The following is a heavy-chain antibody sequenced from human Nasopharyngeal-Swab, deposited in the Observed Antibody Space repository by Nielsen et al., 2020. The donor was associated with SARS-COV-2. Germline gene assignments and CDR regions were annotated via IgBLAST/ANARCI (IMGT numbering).Heavy chain of an antibody. J-gene: IGHJ3*02. V-gene: IGHV3-64*01. CDR1: GFTFSSYA. Sequence: GESLKISCAASGFTFSSYAMHWVRQAPGKGLEYVSAISSIGGSTYYANSVKGRFTISRDNSKNTLYLQMGSLRAEDMAVYYCARTRRATVTTGAFDIWGQGTMVTVSS. D-gene: IGHD4-11*01. CDR2: ISSIGGST. CDR3: ARTRRATVTTGAFDI.